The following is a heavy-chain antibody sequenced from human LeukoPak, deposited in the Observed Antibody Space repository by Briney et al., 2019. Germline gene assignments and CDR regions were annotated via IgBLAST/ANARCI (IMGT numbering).Heavy chain of an antibody. Sequence: GESLRLFCAASGFTFSSYTMRWLRQAPGKGLEWFSLISNSGSYIYYADSMKGRVIISREHAKNSLYLQMNSLRDEDTAFYYCARVGASRIWYGSYYYYYMDVWGMGTTVTVFS. CDR3: ARVGASRIWYGSYYYYYMDV. CDR1: GFTFSSYT. CDR2: ISNSGSYI. D-gene: IGHD6-13*01. V-gene: IGHV3-21*01. J-gene: IGHJ6*03.